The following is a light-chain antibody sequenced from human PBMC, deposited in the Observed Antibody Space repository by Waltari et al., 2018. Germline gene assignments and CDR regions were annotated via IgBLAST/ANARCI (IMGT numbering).Light chain of an antibody. Sequence: VLTQPPSVSAAPGQRVSISCSGSYSNIGNNYVSWYQQFPGTAPKIILYENSERPSGIPDRFSGSRSGASAILVISGVQTSDEGDYYCGTWDSTLGAGVFGGGTKLTVL. V-gene: IGLV1-51*02. CDR2: ENS. J-gene: IGLJ2*01. CDR3: GTWDSTLGAGV. CDR1: YSNIGNNY.